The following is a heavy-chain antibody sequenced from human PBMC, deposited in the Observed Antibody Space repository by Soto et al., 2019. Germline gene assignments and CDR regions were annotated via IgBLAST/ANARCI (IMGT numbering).Heavy chain of an antibody. CDR2: IYYDGNT. CDR3: ARQPGYSYVLDY. D-gene: IGHD5-18*01. V-gene: IGHV4-39*01. J-gene: IGHJ4*02. CDR1: GGSISSSNYY. Sequence: SETLSLTCTVSGGSISSSNYYWGWIRQSPGKGLEWIGNIYYDGNTHYNPSLKSRVTISVDTSRNQFSLKLSSVTATDTAVYYCARQPGYSYVLDYWGQGSLVTVSS.